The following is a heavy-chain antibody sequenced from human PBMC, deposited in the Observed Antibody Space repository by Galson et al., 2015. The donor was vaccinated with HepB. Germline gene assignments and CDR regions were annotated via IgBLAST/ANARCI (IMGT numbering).Heavy chain of an antibody. Sequence: SLRLSCAASGFTFSSYGMHWVRQAPGKGLEWVAVISYDGSNKYYADSVKGRFTISRDNSKNTLYLQMNSLRAEDTAVCYCAKVDYWGQGTLVTVSS. CDR3: AKVDY. J-gene: IGHJ4*02. CDR1: GFTFSSYG. V-gene: IGHV3-30*18. CDR2: ISYDGSNK.